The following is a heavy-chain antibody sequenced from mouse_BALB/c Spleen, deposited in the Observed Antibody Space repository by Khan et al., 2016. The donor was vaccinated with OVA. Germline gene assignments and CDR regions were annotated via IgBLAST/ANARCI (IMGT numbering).Heavy chain of an antibody. CDR2: INTSTGEP. CDR1: GYTFTNYG. CDR3: ASVGYSGTMDY. Sequence: QIQLVQSGPELKKPGETVKISCKASGYTFTNYGMNWVRQAPGKGLKWMGWINTSTGEPTYADDFRGRFAFSLETSASTAYLQINNLKDEDTATYFCASVGYSGTMDYWGQGTSVTVSS. V-gene: IGHV9-3-1*01. J-gene: IGHJ4*01. D-gene: IGHD2-14*01.